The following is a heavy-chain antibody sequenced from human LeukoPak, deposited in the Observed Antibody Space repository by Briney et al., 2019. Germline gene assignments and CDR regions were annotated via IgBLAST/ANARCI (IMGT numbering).Heavy chain of an antibody. D-gene: IGHD3-22*01. V-gene: IGHV5-51*01. CDR1: GYSFTSYW. CDR2: IYPGDSDT. Sequence: GESLQISCKGSGYSFTSYWIGWVRQLPGKGLEWMGIIYPGDSDTRYSPSFQGQVTISADKSISTAYLQWSSLKASDTAMYYCARLNYYDSSGYESNWFDPWGQGTLVTVSS. J-gene: IGHJ5*02. CDR3: ARLNYYDSSGYESNWFDP.